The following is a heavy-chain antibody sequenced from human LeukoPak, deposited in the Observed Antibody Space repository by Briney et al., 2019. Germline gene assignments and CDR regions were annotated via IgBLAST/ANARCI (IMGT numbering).Heavy chain of an antibody. CDR3: ARRGYIAAAGYYFDY. Sequence: GESLQISCQGSGSSFTSYWISWVRQLHGKGLEWMGRIDPSDSYTNYSPSFQGHVTISADKSISTAYLQWSSLKASDTAMYYCARRGYIAAAGYYFDYWGQGTLVTAS. CDR2: IDPSDSYT. CDR1: GSSFTSYW. V-gene: IGHV5-10-1*01. J-gene: IGHJ4*02. D-gene: IGHD6-13*01.